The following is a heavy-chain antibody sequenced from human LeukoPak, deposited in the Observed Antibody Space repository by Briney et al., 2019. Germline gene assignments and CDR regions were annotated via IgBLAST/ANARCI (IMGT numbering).Heavy chain of an antibody. CDR1: GFTFDDYG. CDR3: ARARSGSYYRPNDAFDI. CDR2: INWNGGST. D-gene: IGHD3-10*01. J-gene: IGHJ3*02. V-gene: IGHV3-20*01. Sequence: GGSLGLSCAASGFTFDDYGMSWVRQAPGKGLEWVSGINWNGGSTGYADSVKGRFTISRDNAKNSLYLQMNSLRAEDTALYHCARARSGSYYRPNDAFDIWGQGTMVTVSS.